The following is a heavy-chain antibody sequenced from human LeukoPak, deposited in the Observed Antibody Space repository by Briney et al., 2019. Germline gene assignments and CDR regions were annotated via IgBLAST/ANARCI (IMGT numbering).Heavy chain of an antibody. Sequence: ASVKVSCKASGYTFTSYGISWVRQAPGQGLEWMGWISAYNGNTNYAQKLQGRVTMTTDTSTSTAYMELRSLRSDDTAVYYCARDRGGRYYYDSSSYGYFDYWGQGTLVTVSS. CDR3: ARDRGGRYYYDSSSYGYFDY. J-gene: IGHJ4*02. CDR1: GYTFTSYG. V-gene: IGHV1-18*01. CDR2: ISAYNGNT. D-gene: IGHD3-22*01.